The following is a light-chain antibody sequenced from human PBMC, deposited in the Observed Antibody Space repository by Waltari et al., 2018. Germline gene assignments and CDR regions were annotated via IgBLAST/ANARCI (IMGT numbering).Light chain of an antibody. CDR1: QSISSW. V-gene: IGKV1-5*03. Sequence: DIQMTQSPSTLSASVGDRVTITCRASQSISSWLAWYQQKPGKAPKLLIYKASTLEGGVPSRFSGRGSVREFTLTISSLQPDDFATYYCQHYDSYPVTFGQGTKVDIK. CDR3: QHYDSYPVT. J-gene: IGKJ1*01. CDR2: KAS.